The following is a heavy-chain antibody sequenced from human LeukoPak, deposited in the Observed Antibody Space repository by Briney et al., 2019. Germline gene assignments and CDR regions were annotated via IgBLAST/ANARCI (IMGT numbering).Heavy chain of an antibody. D-gene: IGHD2-15*01. CDR3: ARGRGTSGSNRDFYYYYYMDV. CDR1: GYIFTDYA. V-gene: IGHV1-3*01. CDR2: MNGGNGNT. Sequence: ASVKVSCKASGYIFTDYAIHWLGQAPGHRPEWMGWMNGGNGNTKYSQKFQGRITLIRDPSAATAYMELSRLRHDDLAVYYCARGRGTSGSNRDFYYYYYMDVWGKGTTVTVSS. J-gene: IGHJ6*03.